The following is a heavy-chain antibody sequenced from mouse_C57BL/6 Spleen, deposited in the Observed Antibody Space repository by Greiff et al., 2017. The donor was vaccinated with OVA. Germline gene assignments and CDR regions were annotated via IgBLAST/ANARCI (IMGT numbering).Heavy chain of an antibody. V-gene: IGHV2-2*01. D-gene: IGHD4-1*01. CDR2: IWRGGST. CDR3: SGLGRFAY. Sequence: QVQLQQSGPGLAQPSQSLSITCTVSGFSLTSYGVHWVRQSPGKGLEWMGEIWRGGSTDYNVSFISRLSVSKDNSTGQVFFKMNSLQADATAIYSCSGLGRFAYWGQGTLVTVSA. CDR1: GFSLTSYG. J-gene: IGHJ3*01.